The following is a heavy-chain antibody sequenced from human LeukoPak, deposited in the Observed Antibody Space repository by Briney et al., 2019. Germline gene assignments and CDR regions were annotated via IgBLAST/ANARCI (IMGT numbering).Heavy chain of an antibody. Sequence: GGSLRLSCAASGFTFSSYSMNWVRQAPGKGLEWVSSISSSSSYIYYADSVKGRFTISRDNAKNSLYLQMNSLRAEDTAVYYCACDYYDSSGYHDYWGQGTLVTVSS. J-gene: IGHJ4*02. CDR3: ACDYYDSSGYHDY. CDR2: ISSSSSYI. D-gene: IGHD3-22*01. V-gene: IGHV3-21*01. CDR1: GFTFSSYS.